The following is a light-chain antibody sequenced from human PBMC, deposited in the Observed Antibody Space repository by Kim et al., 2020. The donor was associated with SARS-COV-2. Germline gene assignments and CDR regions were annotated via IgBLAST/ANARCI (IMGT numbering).Light chain of an antibody. CDR3: QTWGTGIRV. J-gene: IGLJ3*02. CDR1: SGHSSYA. V-gene: IGLV4-69*01. Sequence: SVNLTCTLSSGHSSYAIAWHQQQPEKGPRYLMKLNSDGSHSKGDGIPDRFSGSRSGAERYLTISSLQSEDEADYYCQTWGTGIRVFGGGTKLTVL. CDR2: LNSDGSH.